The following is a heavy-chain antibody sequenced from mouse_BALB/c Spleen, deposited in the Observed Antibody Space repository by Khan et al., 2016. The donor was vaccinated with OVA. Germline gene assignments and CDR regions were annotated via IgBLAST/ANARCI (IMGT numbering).Heavy chain of an antibody. Sequence: EVKLVESGGGLVKPGGSLKLSCAASGFTFSSYAVSWIRQTPEKRLEWVASINSGGSTYYPASVKGRFTISSDDARNILYLQMSSLRSEDTARYYCTRLVDYWGQGTSVTVSS. CDR3: TRLVDY. CDR1: GFTFSSYA. J-gene: IGHJ4*01. CDR2: INSGGST. V-gene: IGHV5-6-5*01.